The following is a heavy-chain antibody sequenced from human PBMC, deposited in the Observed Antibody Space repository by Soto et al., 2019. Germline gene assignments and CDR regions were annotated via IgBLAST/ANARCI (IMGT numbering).Heavy chain of an antibody. CDR3: ATAEFGGEDY. D-gene: IGHD3-16*01. CDR1: GLTFSRYA. Sequence: PGGSLRLSCAASGLTFSRYAMSWVRLAPGKGLEWVSSISASGGGTYDADSVKGRFTISRDNSQNTLYLQMNSLRAEDTAVYYCATAEFGGEDYWGQGTLVTVSS. CDR2: ISASGGGT. J-gene: IGHJ4*02. V-gene: IGHV3-23*01.